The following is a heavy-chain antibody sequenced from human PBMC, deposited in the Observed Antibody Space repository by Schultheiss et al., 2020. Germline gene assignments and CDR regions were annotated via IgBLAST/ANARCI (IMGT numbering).Heavy chain of an antibody. Sequence: SETLSLTCTVSGGSVSSGGYYWSWIRQHPGKGLEWIGYVYYSGSATYSPSLKSRVTISIDTSKNQFSLKLTSVTAADTAVYYCARGLRGDDKGYWGQGTLVTVSS. V-gene: IGHV4-61*08. D-gene: IGHD3-10*01. CDR3: ARGLRGDDKGY. CDR1: GGSVSSGGYY. J-gene: IGHJ4*02. CDR2: VYYSGSA.